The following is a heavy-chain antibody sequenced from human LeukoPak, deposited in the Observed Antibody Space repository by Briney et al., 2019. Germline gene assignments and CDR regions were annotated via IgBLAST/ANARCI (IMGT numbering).Heavy chain of an antibody. CDR2: INAYNGNT. CDR1: GYSFTSYG. CDR3: ARDGNDVMDY. J-gene: IGHJ4*02. Sequence: ASVTVSCKASGYSFTSYGVSWVRQAPGQGLAWMAWINAYNGNTNYAQNLQGRVTLTTDTSTSTAYMELRSLRSDDTAVYYCARDGNDVMDYWGQGTLVTVSS. V-gene: IGHV1-18*01. D-gene: IGHD1-1*01.